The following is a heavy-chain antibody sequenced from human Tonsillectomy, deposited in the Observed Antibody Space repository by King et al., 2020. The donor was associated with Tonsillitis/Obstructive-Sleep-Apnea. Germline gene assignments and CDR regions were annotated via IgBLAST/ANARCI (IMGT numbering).Heavy chain of an antibody. CDR1: GFTFSSYG. CDR2: ISYDGSNK. J-gene: IGHJ3*02. V-gene: IGHV3-30*18. D-gene: IGHD3-22*01. Sequence: VQLVESGGGVVQPVRSLRLSCAASGFTFSSYGMHWVRQAPGKGLEWVAVISYDGSNKYYADSVKGRFTISRDNSKNTLYLQMNSLRAEDTAVYYCAKDLDGYYYDSSGYFDAFDIWGQGTMVTVSS. CDR3: AKDLDGYYYDSSGYFDAFDI.